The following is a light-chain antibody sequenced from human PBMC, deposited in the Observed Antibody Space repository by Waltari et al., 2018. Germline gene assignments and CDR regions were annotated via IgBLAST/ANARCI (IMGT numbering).Light chain of an antibody. CDR2: EVS. CDR1: RSDVGGYNY. J-gene: IGLJ1*01. V-gene: IGLV2-14*01. CDR3: SSYTSSSTWV. Sequence: QSALTPPASVSGSPGQSITISCPGTRSDVGGYNYVSWYQQHPGKAPKLMIYEVSNRPSGVSNRFSGSKSGNTASLTISGLQAEDEADYYCSSYTSSSTWVFGTGTKVTVL.